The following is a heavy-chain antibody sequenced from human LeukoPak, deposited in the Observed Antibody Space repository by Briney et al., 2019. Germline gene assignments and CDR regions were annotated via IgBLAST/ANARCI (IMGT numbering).Heavy chain of an antibody. D-gene: IGHD2/OR15-2a*01. CDR3: AEGTTFDY. Sequence: GASVKVSCKASGGTFSSYAISWVRQAPGQGLEWTGRIIPILGIANYAQKFQGRVTITADKSTSTAYMELSSLRSEDTAVYYCAEGTTFDYWGQGTLVTVSS. V-gene: IGHV1-69*04. CDR1: GGTFSSYA. J-gene: IGHJ4*02. CDR2: IIPILGIA.